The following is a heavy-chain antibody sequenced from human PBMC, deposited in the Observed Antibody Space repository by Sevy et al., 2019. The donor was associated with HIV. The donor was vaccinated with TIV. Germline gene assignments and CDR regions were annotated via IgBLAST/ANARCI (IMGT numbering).Heavy chain of an antibody. CDR3: ARARRVTTVYYYYGMDV. V-gene: IGHV1-2*02. CDR2: INPKNDVT. CDR1: GYSLTDYY. Sequence: ASVKVSCKASGYSLTDYYMHWVRQAPGQGLEWMAWINPKNDVTNYAQKFKGRVTMTRDTSTSTAYMELTRLRSDDTAVYYCARARRVTTVYYYYGMDVWGQGTTVTVSS. D-gene: IGHD5-18*01. J-gene: IGHJ6*02.